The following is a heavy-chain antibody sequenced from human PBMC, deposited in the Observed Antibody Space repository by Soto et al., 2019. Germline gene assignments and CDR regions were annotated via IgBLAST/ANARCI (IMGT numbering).Heavy chain of an antibody. CDR2: IYYSGST. Sequence: SETLSLTCTVSGGSISSGDYYWSWIRQPPGKGLEWIGYIYYSGSTYYNPSLKSRITINADTSNNQLSLQLNSVTPDDTAVYYCARLIGDSWLDSWGQGTLVTVSS. J-gene: IGHJ5*01. D-gene: IGHD2-8*01. CDR3: ARLIGDSWLDS. V-gene: IGHV4-30-4*01. CDR1: GGSISSGDYY.